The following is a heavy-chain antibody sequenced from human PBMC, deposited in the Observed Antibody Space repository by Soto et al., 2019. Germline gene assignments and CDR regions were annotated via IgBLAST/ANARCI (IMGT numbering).Heavy chain of an antibody. V-gene: IGHV3-49*04. CDR3: TRDYSSSFYYYYGMDV. D-gene: IGHD6-13*01. Sequence: PGGSLRLSCTASGFTFGDYAMSWVRQAPGKGLEWVGFIRSKAYGGTTEYAASVKGRFTISRDDSKSIAYLQMNSLKTEDTAVYYCTRDYSSSFYYYYGMDVWGQGTTVTVSS. CDR1: GFTFGDYA. J-gene: IGHJ6*02. CDR2: IRSKAYGGTT.